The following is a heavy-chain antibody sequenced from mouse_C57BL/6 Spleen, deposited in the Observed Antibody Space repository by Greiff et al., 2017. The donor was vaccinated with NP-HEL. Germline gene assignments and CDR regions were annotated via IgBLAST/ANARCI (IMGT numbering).Heavy chain of an antibody. Sequence: EVQLLESGGGLVKPGGSLKLSCAASGFTFSGYAMSWVRQTPEKRLEWVATISDGGSYTYYPDNVKGRSTISRDNAKNNLYLQMSQLKSEDTAMYYCAREANTVVGYFDGWGTGTTVTVSS. D-gene: IGHD1-1*01. V-gene: IGHV5-4*01. J-gene: IGHJ1*03. CDR1: GFTFSGYA. CDR3: AREANTVVGYFDG. CDR2: ISDGGSYT.